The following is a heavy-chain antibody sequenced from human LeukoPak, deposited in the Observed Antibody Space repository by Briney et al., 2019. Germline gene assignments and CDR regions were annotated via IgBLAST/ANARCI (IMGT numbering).Heavy chain of an antibody. CDR2: VSGSGGAT. J-gene: IGHJ4*02. CDR1: GFTFNNYA. V-gene: IGHV3-23*01. Sequence: GGSLRLSCAASGFTFNNYAMSWVRQPPGIGLEWLSYVSGSGGATYYAASVKGRFTISRDNSKNTLYLQMNSLRAEDTAVYYCAKRAQPVGSTKYYFEYWGQGTLVTVSS. D-gene: IGHD1-26*01. CDR3: AKRAQPVGSTKYYFEY.